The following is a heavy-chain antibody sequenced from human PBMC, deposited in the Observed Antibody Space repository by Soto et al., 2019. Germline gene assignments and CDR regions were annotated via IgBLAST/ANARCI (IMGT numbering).Heavy chain of an antibody. Sequence: QVQLVQSGAEVKKPGASVRVSCKASGYTFTGYYMHWVRQAPGQGLEWMGWINPNSGGTNYAQNFQGRVTMTRDTSISTAYMELSSLKSDDTAVYYCARPLGDIGSCYYDYWGQGTLVTVSS. V-gene: IGHV1-2*02. CDR3: ARPLGDIGSCYYDY. J-gene: IGHJ4*02. D-gene: IGHD3-22*01. CDR1: GYTFTGYY. CDR2: INPNSGGT.